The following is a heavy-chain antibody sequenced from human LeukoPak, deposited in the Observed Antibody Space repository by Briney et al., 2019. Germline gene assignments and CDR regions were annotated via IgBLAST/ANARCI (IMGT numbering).Heavy chain of an antibody. D-gene: IGHD3-10*01. CDR1: GGSFSGYY. CDR3: ARRSYYYGSGSYYNPQNWFDP. CDR2: INHSGST. V-gene: IGHV4-34*01. Sequence: PSETLSLTCAVYGGSFSGYYWSWIRQPPGKGLEWIGEINHSGSTNYNPSLKSRVTISVDTSKNQFSLKLSSVTAADTAVYYCARRSYYYGSGSYYNPQNWFDPWGQGTLVTVSS. J-gene: IGHJ5*02.